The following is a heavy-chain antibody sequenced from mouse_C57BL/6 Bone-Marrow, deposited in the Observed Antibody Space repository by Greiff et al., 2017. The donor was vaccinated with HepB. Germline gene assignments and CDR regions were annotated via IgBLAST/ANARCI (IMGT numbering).Heavy chain of an antibody. CDR1: GYTFTSYG. V-gene: IGHV1-81*01. CDR3: ARGPYYYGSSGGMDY. Sequence: VQRVESGAELARPGASVKLSCKASGYTFTSYGISWVKQRTGQGLEWIGEIYPRSGNTYYNEKFKGKATLTADKSSSTAYMELRSLTSEDSAVYFCARGPYYYGSSGGMDYWGQGTSVTVSS. CDR2: IYPRSGNT. J-gene: IGHJ4*01. D-gene: IGHD1-1*01.